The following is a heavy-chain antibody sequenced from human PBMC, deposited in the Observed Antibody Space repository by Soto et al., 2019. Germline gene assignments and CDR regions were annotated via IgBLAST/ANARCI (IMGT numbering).Heavy chain of an antibody. J-gene: IGHJ6*02. CDR1: GYTFTSYA. Sequence: QVQLVQSGAEVKKPGASVKVSCKASGYTFTSYAMHWVRQAPGQRLEWMGWINAGNGNTKYSQKFQGRVTPTRDTSASTAYMELSSLRSEDTAVYYCASEYCGGDCYSAARYGMAVWGQGTTVTVSS. D-gene: IGHD2-21*02. CDR3: ASEYCGGDCYSAARYGMAV. CDR2: INAGNGNT. V-gene: IGHV1-3*01.